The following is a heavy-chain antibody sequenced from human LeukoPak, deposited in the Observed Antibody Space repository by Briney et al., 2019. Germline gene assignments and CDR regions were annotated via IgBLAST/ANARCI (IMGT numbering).Heavy chain of an antibody. Sequence: GGSLRLSCAASGFPFSTYSMTWVRQAPGKGLEWVSYIKYSSSTIFYAESVRGRFTISRDNAKNSLFLQMNSLRDGDTAVYYCASAGSTTLTRWFDHWGQGSLVTVSS. CDR2: IKYSSSTI. CDR1: GFPFSTYS. CDR3: ASAGSTTLTRWFDH. V-gene: IGHV3-48*02. J-gene: IGHJ5*02. D-gene: IGHD4-17*01.